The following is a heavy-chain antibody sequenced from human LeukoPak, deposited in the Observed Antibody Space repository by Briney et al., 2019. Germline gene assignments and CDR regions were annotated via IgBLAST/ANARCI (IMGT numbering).Heavy chain of an antibody. D-gene: IGHD3-3*01. Sequence: PGGSLRLSCAASGFTFSSYWMHWVRQAPGKGLGWVSRINCDGRSTSYADSGKGRFTIPRDNAKNTLYLHMDSQKAENTAVYYCPRDNTIVGVVTRTWGQGTLVTVSS. V-gene: IGHV3-74*01. J-gene: IGHJ5*02. CDR2: INCDGRST. CDR3: PRDNTIVGVVTRT. CDR1: GFTFSSYW.